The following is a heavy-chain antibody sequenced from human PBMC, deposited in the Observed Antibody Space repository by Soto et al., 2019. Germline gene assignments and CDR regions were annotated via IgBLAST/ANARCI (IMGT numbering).Heavy chain of an antibody. Sequence: QVQLVQSGAEVKKPGASVKVSCKASGYTFTSYAMHWVRQAPGQRLEWMGWINAGNGNTKYSQKFQGRVTITRDTSASTGYMELSSLRSEGTAVYYCASEYCSGGSCPPYYGMDVWGQGTTVTVSS. CDR3: ASEYCSGGSCPPYYGMDV. CDR1: GYTFTSYA. CDR2: INAGNGNT. D-gene: IGHD2-15*01. J-gene: IGHJ6*02. V-gene: IGHV1-3*01.